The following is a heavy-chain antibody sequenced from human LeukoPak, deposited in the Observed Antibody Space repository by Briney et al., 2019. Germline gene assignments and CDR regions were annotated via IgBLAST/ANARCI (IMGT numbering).Heavy chain of an antibody. CDR1: VFTFSDYY. D-gene: IGHD3-3*01. CDR2: ISSSGSTI. V-gene: IGHV3-11*01. CDR3: ASLDYDFWSGYYREFDY. J-gene: IGHJ4*02. Sequence: GGSLRLSCASSVFTFSDYYMSWIRQAPGKGLEWVSYISSSGSTIYYADSVKGRFTISRDNAKNSLYLQMNSLRAEDTAVYYCASLDYDFWSGYYREFDYWGQGTLVTVSS.